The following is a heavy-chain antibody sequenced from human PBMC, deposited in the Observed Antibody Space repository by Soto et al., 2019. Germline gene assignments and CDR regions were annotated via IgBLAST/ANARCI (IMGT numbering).Heavy chain of an antibody. Sequence: QVQLVQSGAEVKKPGASVKVSCKASGYTFTSYDINWVRPATGQGLEWMGWMNPNSGNTGYAQKFQGRVTMTRNTSIGTAYMELSSLRSEDTAVYYCARVPYYDFWSGYFYWFDPWGQGTLVTVSS. CDR1: GYTFTSYD. D-gene: IGHD3-3*01. V-gene: IGHV1-8*01. CDR2: MNPNSGNT. J-gene: IGHJ5*02. CDR3: ARVPYYDFWSGYFYWFDP.